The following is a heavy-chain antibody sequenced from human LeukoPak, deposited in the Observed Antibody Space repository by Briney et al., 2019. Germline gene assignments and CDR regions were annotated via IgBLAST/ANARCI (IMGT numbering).Heavy chain of an antibody. V-gene: IGHV1-46*01. D-gene: IGHD2-21*02. J-gene: IGHJ5*02. CDR2: INPSGGST. CDR3: AKAGTYCGGDCYDDNWFDP. CDR1: GYTFTSYY. Sequence: ASVKVSCKASGYTFTSYYMHWVRQAPGQGLEWMGIINPSGGSTSYAQKFQGRVTMTRDTSTSTVYMELSSLRSEDMAVYYCAKAGTYCGGDCYDDNWFDPWGQGTLVTVSS.